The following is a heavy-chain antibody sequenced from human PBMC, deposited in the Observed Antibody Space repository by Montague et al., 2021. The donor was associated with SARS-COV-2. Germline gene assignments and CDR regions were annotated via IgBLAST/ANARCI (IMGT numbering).Heavy chain of an antibody. V-gene: IGHV4-59*01. J-gene: IGHJ5*01. CDR3: AREGSTHSSHWWGAFDS. Sequence: SETLSLTCTVYGDSMSGYYWSWVRQAPGTGLEWIGYIFYSGSTSYNPSLNSRVTISIDTSKKQFSLKLTAVTAADTAVYFCAREGSTHSSHWWGAFDSWGHGTLVTVSS. CDR2: IFYSGST. D-gene: IGHD6-19*01. CDR1: GDSMSGYY.